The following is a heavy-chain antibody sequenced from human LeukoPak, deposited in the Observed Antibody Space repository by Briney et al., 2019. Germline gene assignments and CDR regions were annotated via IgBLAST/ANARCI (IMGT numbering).Heavy chain of an antibody. V-gene: IGHV3-33*01. CDR2: IWDDGSNK. CDR3: CRGPPVLRFLEWLSPYYYYGMDV. CDR1: GFTFSSYG. D-gene: IGHD3-3*01. Sequence: GGSLRLSCAASGFTFSSYGMHWVRQAPGKGLEWVAVIWDDGSNKYYADSVKGRFTISRDNSKNTLYLQMNSLRAEDTAVYYCCRGPPVLRFLEWLSPYYYYGMDVWGQGTTVTVSS. J-gene: IGHJ6*02.